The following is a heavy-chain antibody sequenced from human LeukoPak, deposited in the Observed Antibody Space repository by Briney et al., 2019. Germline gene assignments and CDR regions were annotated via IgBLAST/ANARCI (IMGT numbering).Heavy chain of an antibody. J-gene: IGHJ4*02. CDR1: GASFNYYY. V-gene: IGHV4-4*07. Sequence: KPSQTLSLTCNVSGASFNYYYCSWIRHPAGKVLEWIGRVFLGGSTNYKPTLKSRVMMSLEQANMQFSLRLSYVSAADTAIYYCARDHCDDAACYPFDRWGQGALVTVSS. CDR3: ARDHCDDAACYPFDR. CDR2: VFLGGST. D-gene: IGHD2-21*01.